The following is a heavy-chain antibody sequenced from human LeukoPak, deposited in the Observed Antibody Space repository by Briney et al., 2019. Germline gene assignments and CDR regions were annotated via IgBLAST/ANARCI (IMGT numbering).Heavy chain of an antibody. Sequence: SQTLSLTCAVSGGSISSGGYSWSWIRQPPGTGLEWIGYIYHSGSTYYNPSLKSRVTISVDRSKNQFSLKLSSVTAADTAVYYCARGSRGLHFDYWGQGTLVTVSS. CDR3: ARGSRGLHFDY. D-gene: IGHD3-16*01. CDR1: GGSISSGGYS. J-gene: IGHJ4*02. V-gene: IGHV4-30-2*01. CDR2: IYHSGST.